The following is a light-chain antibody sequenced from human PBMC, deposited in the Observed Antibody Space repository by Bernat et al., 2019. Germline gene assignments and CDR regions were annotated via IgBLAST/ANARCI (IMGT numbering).Light chain of an antibody. CDR1: QDISIS. J-gene: IGKJ1*01. CDR2: SAS. Sequence: DIPMTQSPTLLSASVGDKVTITCRASQDISISLAWLQQKPGRAPKSLIYSASILQSEFPSKFSGSGYGTDFSLTISSLHPGDSATYYCQQYHVYPPTFGQGTKVEIK. V-gene: IGKV1-16*02. CDR3: QQYHVYPPT.